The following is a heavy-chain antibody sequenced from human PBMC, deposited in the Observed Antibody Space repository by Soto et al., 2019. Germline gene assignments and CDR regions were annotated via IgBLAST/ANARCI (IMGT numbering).Heavy chain of an antibody. D-gene: IGHD1-1*01. V-gene: IGHV1-18*01. J-gene: IGHJ4*02. CDR3: ARGRYGDY. CDR2: ISAHNGNT. Sequence: QVHLGQSGAEVKKSGASVKVSCKGSGYDFTTYGITWVRQAPGQGLEWMAWISAHNGNTDYAQKLQGRVTVTRDTSTSTAYMELRSLRSDATAVYYCARGRYGDYWGQGALVTVSS. CDR1: GYDFTTYG.